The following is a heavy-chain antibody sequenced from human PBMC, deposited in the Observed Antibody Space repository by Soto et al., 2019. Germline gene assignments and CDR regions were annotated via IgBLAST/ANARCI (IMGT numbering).Heavy chain of an antibody. CDR2: IYPGDSDT. CDR3: ARHGSGWDCSSTSCYILD. Sequence: GESLKISCKGSGYSFTSYWIGWVRQMPGKGLEWMGIIYPGDSDTRYSPSFQGQVTISADKSISTAYLQWSSLKASDTAMYYCARHGSGWDCSSTSCYILDWGQGTLVTVSS. V-gene: IGHV5-51*01. D-gene: IGHD2-2*02. CDR1: GYSFTSYW. J-gene: IGHJ4*02.